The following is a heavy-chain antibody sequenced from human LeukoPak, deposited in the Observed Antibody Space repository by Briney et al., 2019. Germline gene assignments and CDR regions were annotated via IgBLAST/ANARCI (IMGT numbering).Heavy chain of an antibody. CDR1: GYTFTGYY. V-gene: IGHV1-2*02. D-gene: IGHD2-2*01. J-gene: IGHJ4*02. Sequence: ASVKVSCKASGYTFTGYYMHWVRQAPGQGLEWMGWINPNSGGTNYAQKFQGRVTMTRDTSISTAYMELSRLRSDDTAVYYCARGQVVVPAATAFDYWGQGTLVTVSS. CDR2: INPNSGGT. CDR3: ARGQVVVPAATAFDY.